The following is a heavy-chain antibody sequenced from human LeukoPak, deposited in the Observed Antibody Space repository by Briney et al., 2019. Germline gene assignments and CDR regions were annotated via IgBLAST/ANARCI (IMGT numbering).Heavy chain of an antibody. Sequence: PGGSLRLSCAASGFTFSSYATHWVRQAPGKGLEWVAVISYNGSNKYYADSVKGRFTISRDNSKNTLYLQMSSLRSEDTAVYYCARGKHYYDSSGYNDYFDYWGQGTLVTVSS. CDR3: ARGKHYYDSSGYNDYFDY. D-gene: IGHD3-22*01. CDR2: ISYNGSNK. V-gene: IGHV3-30-3*01. CDR1: GFTFSSYA. J-gene: IGHJ4*02.